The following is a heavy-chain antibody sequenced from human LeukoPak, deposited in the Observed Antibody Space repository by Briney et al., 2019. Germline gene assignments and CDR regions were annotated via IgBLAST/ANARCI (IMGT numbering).Heavy chain of an antibody. Sequence: GGSLRLSCAASGFTFSSYAMSWVRQAPGKGLEWVSAISGSGGSTYYADSVKGRFTISRDNAKNSLYLQMNSLRAEDTAVYYCTREPYSGGTSFDYWGQGTLVTVSS. J-gene: IGHJ4*02. CDR3: TREPYSGGTSFDY. V-gene: IGHV3-23*01. CDR2: ISGSGGST. CDR1: GFTFSSYA. D-gene: IGHD2-15*01.